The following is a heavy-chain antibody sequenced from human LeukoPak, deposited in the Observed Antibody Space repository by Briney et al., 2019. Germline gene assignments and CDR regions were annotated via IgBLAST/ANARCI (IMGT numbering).Heavy chain of an antibody. CDR3: VKRTGYHYDY. CDR1: AFTFSNYW. Sequence: PGGSLRLSCAASAFTFSNYWMSWVRQAPGKGLEWVANIKHDGSAKNYVDSVKGRFTISRDNAKNSLFLQLDSLRAEDTAVYYCVKRTGYHYDYWGQGTLVTVSS. V-gene: IGHV3-7*02. D-gene: IGHD1-1*01. J-gene: IGHJ4*02. CDR2: IKHDGSAK.